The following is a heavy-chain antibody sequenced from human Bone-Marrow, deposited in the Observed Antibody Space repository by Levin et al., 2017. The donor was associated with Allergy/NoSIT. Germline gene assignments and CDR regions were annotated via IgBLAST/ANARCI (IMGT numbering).Heavy chain of an antibody. D-gene: IGHD2-15*01. CDR3: ARDGGLGYCSGGSCYSDY. Sequence: GGSLRLSCAASGFTFSTYSMNWVRQAPGKGLEWVSSISSGSSYIYYADSVKGRFTISRDNAKNSLYLQMNSLRAEDTAVYYCARDGGLGYCSGGSCYSDYWGQGTLVTVSS. J-gene: IGHJ4*02. V-gene: IGHV3-21*01. CDR2: ISSGSSYI. CDR1: GFTFSTYS.